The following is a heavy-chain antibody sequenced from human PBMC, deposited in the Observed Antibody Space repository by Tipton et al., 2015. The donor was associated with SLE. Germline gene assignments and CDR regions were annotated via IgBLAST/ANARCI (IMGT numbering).Heavy chain of an antibody. V-gene: IGHV3-48*03. D-gene: IGHD3-10*01. Sequence: SLRLSCAASGFTLYAHAMNWVRQAPGKGLEWVSYISSFGDTRYYADSVKGRFTISRDNAKNSLFLQMNSLRVEDTAVYYCARDSSRSGTTLDWGQGTLVTVSS. J-gene: IGHJ4*02. CDR1: GFTLYAHA. CDR3: ARDSSRSGTTLD. CDR2: ISSFGDTR.